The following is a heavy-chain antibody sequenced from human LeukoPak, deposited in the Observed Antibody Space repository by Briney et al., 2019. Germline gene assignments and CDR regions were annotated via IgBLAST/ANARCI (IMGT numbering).Heavy chain of an antibody. CDR3: ARAGTTFWCGNYFDY. D-gene: IGHD3-3*01. V-gene: IGHV3-11*01. J-gene: IGHJ4*02. CDR2: ISGSGSTI. CDR1: GFTFSDYY. Sequence: PGGSLRLSCAASGFTFSDYYMSWIRQAPGKGLEWVSHISGSGSTIYYADSVKGRFTISRDNAKNSLYLQMNSLRAEDTAVYYCARAGTTFWCGNYFDYWGQGTLVTVSS.